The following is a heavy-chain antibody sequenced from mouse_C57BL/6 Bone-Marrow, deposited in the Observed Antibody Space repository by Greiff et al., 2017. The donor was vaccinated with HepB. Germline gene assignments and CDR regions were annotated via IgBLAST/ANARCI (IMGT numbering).Heavy chain of an antibody. V-gene: IGHV5-12*01. CDR2: ISNGGGST. CDR1: GFTFSDYY. Sequence: EVQVVESGGGLVQPGGSLKLSCAASGFTFSDYYMYWVRQTPEKRLEWVAYISNGGGSTYYPDTVKGRFTISRDNAKNTLYLQMSRLKSEDTAMYYCARHGYSNYVFAYWGQGTLVTVSA. CDR3: ARHGYSNYVFAY. J-gene: IGHJ3*01. D-gene: IGHD2-5*01.